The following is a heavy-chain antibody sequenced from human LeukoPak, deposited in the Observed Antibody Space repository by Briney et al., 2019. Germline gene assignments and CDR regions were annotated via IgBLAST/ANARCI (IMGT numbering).Heavy chain of an antibody. V-gene: IGHV4-4*02. CDR2: IYHSGST. Sequence: SGTLSLTCAVSGGSISSSNWWSWVRQPPGKGLEWIGEIYHSGSTNYNPSLKSRVTISVDKSKNQFSLKLSSVTAADTAVYYCARDRFYVILTGYYIPFDYWGQGTLVTVSS. CDR3: ARDRFYVILTGYYIPFDY. CDR1: GGSISSSNW. J-gene: IGHJ4*02. D-gene: IGHD3-9*01.